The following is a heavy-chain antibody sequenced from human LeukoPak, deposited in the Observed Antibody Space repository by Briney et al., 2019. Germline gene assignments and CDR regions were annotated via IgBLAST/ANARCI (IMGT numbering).Heavy chain of an antibody. J-gene: IGHJ4*02. CDR2: ITGSSSYI. Sequence: PGGSLRLSCAASGFTFSTYYMNWVRQALGKGLEWVSFITGSSSYIYYTDSVKGRFTISRDNAKNSLFLQMNSLRDEDTAVYYCASGFSSSPYFDYWGQGTLVTVSS. D-gene: IGHD6-6*01. CDR1: GFTFSTYY. CDR3: ASGFSSSPYFDY. V-gene: IGHV3-21*01.